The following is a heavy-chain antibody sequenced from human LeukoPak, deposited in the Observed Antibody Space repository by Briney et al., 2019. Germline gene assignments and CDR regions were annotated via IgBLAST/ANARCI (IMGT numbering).Heavy chain of an antibody. CDR1: GFTFSSYA. V-gene: IGHV3-30*02. CDR2: IRYDGSNK. Sequence: GGSLRLSCAASGFTFSSYAMHWVRQAPGKGLEWVAFIRYDGSNKYYADSVKGRFTISRDNSKNTLYLQMNSLRAEDTAVYYCAKDPYYYDSSGYGDDYWGQGTLVTVSS. J-gene: IGHJ4*02. D-gene: IGHD3-22*01. CDR3: AKDPYYYDSSGYGDDY.